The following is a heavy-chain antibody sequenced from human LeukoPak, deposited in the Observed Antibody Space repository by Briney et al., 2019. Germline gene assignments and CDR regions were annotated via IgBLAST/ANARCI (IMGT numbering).Heavy chain of an antibody. J-gene: IGHJ4*02. D-gene: IGHD3-9*01. CDR3: ARDWLRYFDWSSYFDY. V-gene: IGHV1-46*01. CDR1: GYTFTSYY. CDR2: INPSGGST. Sequence: GASVKVSCKASGYTFTSYYMHWVRQAPGQGLEWMGIINPSGGSTSYAQKFQGRVTMTRDMSTSTVYMELSSLRSEDTAVYYCARDWLRYFDWSSYFDYWGQGTLVTVSS.